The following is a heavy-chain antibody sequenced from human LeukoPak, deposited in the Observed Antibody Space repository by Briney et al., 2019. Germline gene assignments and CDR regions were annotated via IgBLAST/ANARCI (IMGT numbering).Heavy chain of an antibody. V-gene: IGHV4-34*01. D-gene: IGHD2-15*01. CDR1: GGSFSGYY. CDR3: ALGYCSGGSCQHSYYFDY. CDR2: INHSGST. Sequence: SETLSLTCADYGGSFSGYYWSWIRQPPGKGLEWIGEINHSGSTNYNPSLKSRVTISVDTSKNQFSLKLSSVTAADTAVYYCALGYCSGGSCQHSYYFDYWGQGTLVTVSS. J-gene: IGHJ4*02.